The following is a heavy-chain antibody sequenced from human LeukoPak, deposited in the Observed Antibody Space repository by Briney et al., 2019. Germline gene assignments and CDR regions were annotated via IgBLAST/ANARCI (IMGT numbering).Heavy chain of an antibody. J-gene: IGHJ4*02. CDR3: ARTPCSSTSCHNFDY. CDR1: GGSISSSSYY. CDR2: IDYSGST. Sequence: PSETLSLTCTVSGGSISSSSYYWGWIRQPPGKGLEWSGRIDYSGSTYYNPSLERRVTISVDTSKNQFSLKLSSVTAADTAVYYCARTPCSSTSCHNFDYWGQGTLVTVSS. V-gene: IGHV4-39*01. D-gene: IGHD2-2*02.